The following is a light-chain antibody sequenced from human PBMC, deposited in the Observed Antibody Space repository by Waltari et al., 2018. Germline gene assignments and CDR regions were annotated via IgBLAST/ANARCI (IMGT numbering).Light chain of an antibody. J-gene: IGLJ2*01. Sequence: QSVLTQPPSASGTPGQRVTISCSGSSSHIGTNTVNWYQQLPGTAPKLHIYRNNQRPSGVPDRFSGSKSGTSASLAISGLQSEDEADYYCAAWDDSLTVVFGGGTKLTVL. CDR1: SSHIGTNT. CDR3: AAWDDSLTVV. CDR2: RNN. V-gene: IGLV1-44*01.